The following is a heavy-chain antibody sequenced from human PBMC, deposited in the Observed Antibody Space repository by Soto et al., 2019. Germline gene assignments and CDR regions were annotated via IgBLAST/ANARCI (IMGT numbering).Heavy chain of an antibody. CDR2: INPSGGST. CDR1: GYTFTSYY. Sequence: QVQLVQSGAEVKKPGASVKVSCKASGYTFTSYYMHWVRQAPGQGLEWMGIINPSGGSTSYAQKFQGSVTITRDTSTSTVYMELSSLRSEDTAVYYCAKSLRFLEWSKRGGYGMDVWGQGTTVTVSS. V-gene: IGHV1-46*01. D-gene: IGHD3-3*01. CDR3: AKSLRFLEWSKRGGYGMDV. J-gene: IGHJ6*02.